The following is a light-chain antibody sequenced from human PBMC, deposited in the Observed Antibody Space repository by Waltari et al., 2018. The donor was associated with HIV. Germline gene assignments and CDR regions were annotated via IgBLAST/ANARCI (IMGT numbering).Light chain of an antibody. CDR3: QQYYTAPPT. CDR2: SAA. Sequence: IVMTQSPHSLALSLGERATINCTSSQNLLYSSKNENFLAWYQQKPGQTPQLLICSAATRGSGVPDRFSGSGSGTDFALSFNRLQFGDVAVYFCQQYYTAPPTFGQGTRVEIK. V-gene: IGKV4-1*01. CDR1: QNLLYSSKNENF. J-gene: IGKJ1*01.